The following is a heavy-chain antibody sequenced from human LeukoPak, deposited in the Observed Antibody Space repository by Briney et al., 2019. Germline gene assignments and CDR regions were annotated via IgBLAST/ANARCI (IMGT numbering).Heavy chain of an antibody. CDR2: ISGSGGNT. D-gene: IGHD6-19*01. CDR1: GFTFSSYA. V-gene: IGHV3-23*01. J-gene: IGHJ4*02. Sequence: GGSLRLSCAASGFTFSSYAMSWVRQAPGKGLEWVSAISGSGGNTYYADSVKGRFTISRDNSKNTLYLQMNSLRAEDTAVYYCARSNPAAGTGFFDYWGQGTLVSVSS. CDR3: ARSNPAAGTGFFDY.